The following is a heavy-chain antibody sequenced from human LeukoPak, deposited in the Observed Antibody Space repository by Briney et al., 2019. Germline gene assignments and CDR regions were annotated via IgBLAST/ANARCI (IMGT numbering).Heavy chain of an antibody. Sequence: ASVKVSCKASGGTFSSYAISWVRQAPGQGLEWMGRIIPIFGTANYAQKFQGRVTITTDESTSTAYMELSSLRSEDTAVYYCARDRVAVAGPDAFDIWGQGTLVTVCS. V-gene: IGHV1-69*05. J-gene: IGHJ3*02. D-gene: IGHD6-19*01. CDR1: GGTFSSYA. CDR2: IIPIFGTA. CDR3: ARDRVAVAGPDAFDI.